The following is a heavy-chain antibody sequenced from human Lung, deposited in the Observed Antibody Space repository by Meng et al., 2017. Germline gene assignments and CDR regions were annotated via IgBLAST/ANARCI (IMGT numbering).Heavy chain of an antibody. CDR1: GFTFGTYT. Sequence: GESLKISCAASGFTFGTYTIHWVRQAPGKGLEWVAAMSYDGSYKYYADSVQGRFTISRDNSKNTLYLQMNSLRTEDTALYYCARGPSSGWYLSGYWGQGTLVTVSS. J-gene: IGHJ4*02. V-gene: IGHV3-30*04. D-gene: IGHD6-19*01. CDR2: MSYDGSYK. CDR3: ARGPSSGWYLSGY.